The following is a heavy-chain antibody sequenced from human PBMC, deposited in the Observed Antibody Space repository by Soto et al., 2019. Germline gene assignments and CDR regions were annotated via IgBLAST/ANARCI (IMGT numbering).Heavy chain of an antibody. CDR2: INAGNGNT. Sequence: QVQLVQSGAEVKKPGASVKVSCKASGYTFTSYAMHWVRQAPGQRLEWMGWINAGNGNTKYSQKFQGRVTITRDTSASTAYMELSSLRAEDTAVYYCARGLNGYLHYLAYWGQGTLVTVSS. CDR3: ARGLNGYLHYLAY. J-gene: IGHJ4*02. V-gene: IGHV1-3*01. D-gene: IGHD5-18*01. CDR1: GYTFTSYA.